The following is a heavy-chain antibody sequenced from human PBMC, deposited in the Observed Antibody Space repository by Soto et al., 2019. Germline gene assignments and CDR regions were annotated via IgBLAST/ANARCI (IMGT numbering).Heavy chain of an antibody. J-gene: IGHJ5*01. CDR2: IYWGDDK. CDR1: GFSLTTRGVG. V-gene: IGHV2-5*02. CDR3: AHALQLLDFGDYGGAFDF. Sequence: QITLKESGPTLVKPTQTLTLTCTFSGFSLTTRGVGVGWIRQPPGKAPEWLALIYWGDDKRYSPSLKSRLTITKDTTKNLVVLTMTNKDPVDTATYDGAHALQLLDFGDYGGAFDFWGQGTLVTVSS. D-gene: IGHD4-17*01.